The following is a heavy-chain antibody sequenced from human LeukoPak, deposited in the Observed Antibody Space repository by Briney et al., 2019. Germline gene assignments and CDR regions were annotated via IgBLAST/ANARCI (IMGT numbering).Heavy chain of an antibody. D-gene: IGHD4-17*01. V-gene: IGHV4-38-2*02. CDR2: IYYSGST. CDR1: GFTFSDYY. Sequence: GSLRLSCTTSGFTFSDYYMSWIRQPPGKGLEWIGSIYYSGSTYYNPSLKSRVTISVDTSKNQFSLKLSSVTAADTAVYYCAGDYYYYYYMDVWGKGTTVTVSS. J-gene: IGHJ6*03. CDR3: AGDYYYYYYMDV.